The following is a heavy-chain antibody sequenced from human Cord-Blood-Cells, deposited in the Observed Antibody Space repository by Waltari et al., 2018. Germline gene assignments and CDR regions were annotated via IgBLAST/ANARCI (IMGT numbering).Heavy chain of an antibody. D-gene: IGHD1-1*01. Sequence: QVQLVQSGAEVKKPGSSVKVSCKASGGTFSSYAISWVRQAPGQGLEWMGGIIPIFGTANYAQKCKGRVTITADESTSTAYMELSSLRSEDTAVYYCARCRTWNDAFDIWGQGTMVTVSS. CDR3: ARCRTWNDAFDI. CDR1: GGTFSSYA. CDR2: IIPIFGTA. V-gene: IGHV1-69*01. J-gene: IGHJ3*02.